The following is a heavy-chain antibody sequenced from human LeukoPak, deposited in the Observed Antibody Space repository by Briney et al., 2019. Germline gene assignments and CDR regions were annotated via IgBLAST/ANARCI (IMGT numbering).Heavy chain of an antibody. J-gene: IGHJ4*02. CDR1: GFTFSSYW. D-gene: IGHD3-16*02. CDR2: INNDGSST. CDR3: AKALKDY. Sequence: GGSLRLSCGASGFTFSSYWMHWVRQAPGKGLVWVSRINNDGSSTSYADSVQGRFTISRDNSKNTLYLQMNSLRAEDTAVYYCAKALKDYWGQGTLVTVSS. V-gene: IGHV3-74*01.